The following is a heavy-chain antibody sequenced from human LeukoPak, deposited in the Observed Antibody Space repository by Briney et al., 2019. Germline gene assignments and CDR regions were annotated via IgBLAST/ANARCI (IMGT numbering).Heavy chain of an antibody. CDR1: GDSINSFY. CDR2: IYYAGRT. V-gene: IGHV4-59*08. J-gene: IGHJ6*02. D-gene: IGHD3-3*01. CDR3: ARQGRFSYFGMDV. Sequence: SETLSLTCTVSGDSINSFYWSWIRQPPGKGLEWVAYIYYAGRTPYNPSLKSRVTISVDTSKTQYSLKLTSLTAADTAVDYCARQGRFSYFGMDVWGQGTTVSVSS.